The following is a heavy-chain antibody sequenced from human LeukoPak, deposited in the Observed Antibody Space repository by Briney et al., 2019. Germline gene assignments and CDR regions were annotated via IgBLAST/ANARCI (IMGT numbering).Heavy chain of an antibody. Sequence: SETLSLTGTVAAASISSYYWRWIRQPPGGGLEWFGFIYSTGSTNYNPSLKGRVTISGDTSKNQLSLKLKSVTAEDTAVYYCARFSAWSFFFDYWGQGTLVTVSS. CDR1: AASISSYY. J-gene: IGHJ4*01. CDR2: IYSTGST. CDR3: ARFSAWSFFFDY. V-gene: IGHV4-59*01. D-gene: IGHD6-19*01.